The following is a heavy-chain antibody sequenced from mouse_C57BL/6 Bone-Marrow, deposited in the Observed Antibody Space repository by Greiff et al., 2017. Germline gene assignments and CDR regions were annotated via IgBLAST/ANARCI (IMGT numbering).Heavy chain of an antibody. J-gene: IGHJ4*01. Sequence: LQESGAELVRPGTSVKMSCKASGYTFTNYWIGWAKQRPGHGLEWIGDIYPGGGYTNYNEKFKGKATLTADKSYSTAYMQFISLTSEDSAIYYCARYYSNYYYAMDYWGQGTSVTVSS. CDR2: IYPGGGYT. CDR1: GYTFTNYW. V-gene: IGHV1-63*01. D-gene: IGHD2-5*01. CDR3: ARYYSNYYYAMDY.